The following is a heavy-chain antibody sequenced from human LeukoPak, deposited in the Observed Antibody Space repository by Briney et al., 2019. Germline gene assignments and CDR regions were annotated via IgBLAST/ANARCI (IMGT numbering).Heavy chain of an antibody. CDR3: AKVRWDNSGWYYLDS. V-gene: IGHV3-30*18. Sequence: GGSLRLSCAASGFSFSDYNMHWVRQAPGKGLEWMAVISYNGINEYYADSVKGRFTISRDNSKSTLLLQMDSLRAEDTAVYYCAKVRWDNSGWYYLDSWGQGTLVTVSS. J-gene: IGHJ4*02. D-gene: IGHD6-19*01. CDR1: GFSFSDYN. CDR2: ISYNGINE.